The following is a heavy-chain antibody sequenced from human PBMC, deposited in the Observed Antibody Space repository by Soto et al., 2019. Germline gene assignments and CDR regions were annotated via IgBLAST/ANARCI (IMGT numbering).Heavy chain of an antibody. CDR1: GGTFSSYA. CDR2: IIPIFGTA. D-gene: IGHD3-22*01. J-gene: IGHJ3*02. CDR3: ARGKQWYYYDISGPSGAFDI. V-gene: IGHV1-69*13. Sequence: GASVKVSCKASGGTFSSYAISWVRQTPGQGLEWMGGIIPIFGTANYAQKFQGRVTITADESTSTAYMELSSLRSEDTAVYYCARGKQWYYYDISGPSGAFDIWGQGTMVTVS.